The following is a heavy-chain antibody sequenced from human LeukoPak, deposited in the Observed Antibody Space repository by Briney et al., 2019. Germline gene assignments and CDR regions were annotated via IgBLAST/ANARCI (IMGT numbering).Heavy chain of an antibody. D-gene: IGHD1-1*01. CDR2: IYYSGST. V-gene: IGHV4-59*01. CDR3: ARHGTSGTNLNWFDP. Sequence: SETLSLTCTVSGGSISGFYWSWIRQPPGKGLEWIGYIYYSGSTNYNPSLKSRVTISVDTSKNQFSLKLSSVTAADTAVYYCARHGTSGTNLNWFDPWGQGTLVTVSS. CDR1: GGSISGFY. J-gene: IGHJ5*02.